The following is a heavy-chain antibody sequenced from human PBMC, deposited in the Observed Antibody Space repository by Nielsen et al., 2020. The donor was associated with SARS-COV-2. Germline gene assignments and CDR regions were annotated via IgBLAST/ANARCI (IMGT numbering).Heavy chain of an antibody. CDR1: GFTFSSYS. CDR2: ISSSSSTI. J-gene: IGHJ4*02. V-gene: IGHV3-48*01. Sequence: GESLKISCAASGFTFSSYSMNWVRQAPGKGLEWVSYISSSSSTIYYADSVKGRFTISRDNAKNSLYLQMNSLSAEDTAVYYCAREGYFDYWGQGTLVTVSS. CDR3: AREGYFDY.